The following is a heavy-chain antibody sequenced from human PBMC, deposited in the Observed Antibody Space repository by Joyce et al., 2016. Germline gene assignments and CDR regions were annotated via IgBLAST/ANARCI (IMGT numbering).Heavy chain of an antibody. CDR2: INPKSGGT. D-gene: IGHD2-2*01. Sequence: QVQLVQSGSEVRKPGASVKVSCKPSGYTFTDYYIHWVRQAPGQGLEWMGCINPKSGGTNYGQKFQGRVTMTRDTSIHTAYMDLSRLRFDDTAVYFCAQGYGSTWVDYWGQGTLVTVSS. V-gene: IGHV1-2*02. J-gene: IGHJ4*02. CDR1: GYTFTDYY. CDR3: AQGYGSTWVDY.